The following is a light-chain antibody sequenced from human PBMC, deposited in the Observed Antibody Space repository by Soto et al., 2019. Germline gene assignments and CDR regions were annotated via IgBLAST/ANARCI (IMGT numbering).Light chain of an antibody. CDR3: CSYAGSSTPYV. CDR1: SSDVGSYNL. J-gene: IGLJ1*01. CDR2: EGS. V-gene: IGLV2-23*01. Sequence: QSALTQPASVSGSPGQSITISCTGTSSDVGSYNLVSWYQQHRGKAPKLMIYEGSKRPSGVSNRFSGSKSGNTASLTISGLQAEDEADYYCCSYAGSSTPYVFGTGTKLTVL.